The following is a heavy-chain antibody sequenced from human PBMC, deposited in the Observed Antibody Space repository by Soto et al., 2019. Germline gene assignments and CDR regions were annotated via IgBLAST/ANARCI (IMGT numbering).Heavy chain of an antibody. J-gene: IGHJ4*02. D-gene: IGHD6-19*01. CDR3: ARGGIAVGAIFDY. Sequence: EVQLLESGGGLVQPGGSLRLSCAASGFTFSSYAMSWVRQAPGKGLGWVSTISGSGGSTYYADSVKGRLTISRDNSKNTLYVQMNSLRAEDTAVYYCARGGIAVGAIFDYWGQGPLVTVSS. V-gene: IGHV3-23*01. CDR1: GFTFSSYA. CDR2: ISGSGGST.